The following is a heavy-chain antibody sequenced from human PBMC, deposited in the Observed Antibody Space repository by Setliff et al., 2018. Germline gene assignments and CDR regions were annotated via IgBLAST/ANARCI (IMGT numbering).Heavy chain of an antibody. CDR1: GYRFSSHW. Sequence: GESLKISCKGSGYRFSSHWIGWVRQMPGKGLEWMGIIYPGDSDTRYSPSFQGQVTISADKSISTAYLQWSSLKALETAMYYCASSSGSSSNDAFDIWGQGTTVTVSS. CDR2: IYPGDSDT. J-gene: IGHJ3*02. D-gene: IGHD1-26*01. CDR3: ASSSGSSSNDAFDI. V-gene: IGHV5-51*01.